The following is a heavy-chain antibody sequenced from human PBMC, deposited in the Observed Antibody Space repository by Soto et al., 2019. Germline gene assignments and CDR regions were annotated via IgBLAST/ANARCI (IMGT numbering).Heavy chain of an antibody. Sequence: QVQLVESGGGVVQPGRSLRLSCAASGFTFSSYAMHWVRQAPGKGLEWVAVISYDGSNKYYADSVKGRFTISRDNSKNTLSLQMNSLRAEDTAVYYCARDSPWGDQHWGQGTLVTVSS. D-gene: IGHD3-16*01. CDR3: ARDSPWGDQH. J-gene: IGHJ1*01. CDR2: ISYDGSNK. V-gene: IGHV3-30-3*01. CDR1: GFTFSSYA.